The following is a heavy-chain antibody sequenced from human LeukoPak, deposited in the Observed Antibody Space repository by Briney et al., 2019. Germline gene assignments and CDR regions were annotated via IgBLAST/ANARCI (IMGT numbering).Heavy chain of an antibody. CDR1: GDSISSNY. CDR2: IYYSGST. CDR3: ARGFYYFDY. J-gene: IGHJ4*02. V-gene: IGHV4-59*01. D-gene: IGHD3-3*01. Sequence: PSETLSLTCTVSGDSISSNYWSRIRQPPGKGLEWIGYIYYSGSTKYNPSLKSRVTISLDTSENQFSLNLYSMTAADTAVYYCARGFYYFDYWGQGTLVTVSS.